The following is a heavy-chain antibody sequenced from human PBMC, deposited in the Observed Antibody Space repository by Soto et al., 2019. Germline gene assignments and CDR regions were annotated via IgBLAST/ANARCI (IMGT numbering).Heavy chain of an antibody. V-gene: IGHV3-33*01. D-gene: IGHD2-8*02. CDR3: ARDAESGFDY. CDR1: GFTFSSYG. CDR2: IWYDGSNK. J-gene: IGHJ4*02. Sequence: QVQLVESGGGVVQPGRSLRLSCAASGFTFSSYGMHWVRQAPGKGLEWVAVIWYDGSNKYYADSVKGPFTISRDNSKNALYLHMNRLRAEDTAVYYCARDAESGFDYWGQGTLVAVSS.